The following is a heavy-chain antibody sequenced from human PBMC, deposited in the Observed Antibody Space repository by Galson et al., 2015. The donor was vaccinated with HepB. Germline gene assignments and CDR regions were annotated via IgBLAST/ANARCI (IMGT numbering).Heavy chain of an antibody. CDR1: GYTFTSYA. CDR3: ARAADSSGYYYLTYYYYGMDV. D-gene: IGHD3-22*01. J-gene: IGHJ6*02. CDR2: INTNTGNP. V-gene: IGHV7-4-1*02. Sequence: SVKVSCKASGYTFTSYAMNWVRQAPGQGLEWMGWINTNTGNPTYAQGFTGRFVFSLDTSVSTAYLQISSLKAEDTAVYYCARAADSSGYYYLTYYYYGMDVWGQGTTVTVSS.